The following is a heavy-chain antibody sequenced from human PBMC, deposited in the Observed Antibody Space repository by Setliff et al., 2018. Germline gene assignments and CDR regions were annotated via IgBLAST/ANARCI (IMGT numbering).Heavy chain of an antibody. CDR1: GFTFSSYA. CDR3: AKGNLGYCSGGICYPFDY. D-gene: IGHD2-15*01. V-gene: IGHV3-23*01. Sequence: GESLKISCAASGFTFSSYAMSWVRQAPGKGLEWVSAITGNGGSTYYADSVKGRFTISRDNSKNSLYLEMYSLRAEETAVYYCAKGNLGYCSGGICYPFDYWGQGSLVTVSS. J-gene: IGHJ4*02. CDR2: ITGNGGST.